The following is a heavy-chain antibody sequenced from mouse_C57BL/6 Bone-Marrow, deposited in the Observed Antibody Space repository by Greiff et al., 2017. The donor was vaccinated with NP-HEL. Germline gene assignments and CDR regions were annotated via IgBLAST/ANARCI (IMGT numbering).Heavy chain of an antibody. Sequence: VQLQQSGPELVKPGASVKIPCKASGYTFTDYNMDWVKQSHGKSLEWIGDINPNNGGTIYNQKFKGKATLTVDKSSSTAYMELRSLTSEDTAVYYCARVHYYGSYYAMDYWGQGTSVTVSS. D-gene: IGHD1-1*01. CDR1: GYTFTDYN. V-gene: IGHV1-18*01. J-gene: IGHJ4*01. CDR2: INPNNGGT. CDR3: ARVHYYGSYYAMDY.